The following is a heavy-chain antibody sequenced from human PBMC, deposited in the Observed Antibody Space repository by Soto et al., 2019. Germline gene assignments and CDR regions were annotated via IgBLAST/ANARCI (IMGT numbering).Heavy chain of an antibody. CDR2: ISGGGNRI. Sequence: EVQLLESGGGLVQPGGSLRLSCAASGFTFSSYAMSWVRQAPGKGLEWVSVISGGGNRIYYADSVKGRFTISRDNSKNTLYLQMNSLRDEDTAIYYCAKERRLERGDFVYWGQGTLVTVSS. V-gene: IGHV3-23*01. CDR1: GFTFSSYA. D-gene: IGHD1-1*01. CDR3: AKERRLERGDFVY. J-gene: IGHJ4*02.